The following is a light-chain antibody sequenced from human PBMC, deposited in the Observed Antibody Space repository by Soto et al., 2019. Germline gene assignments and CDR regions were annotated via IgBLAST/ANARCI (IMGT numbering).Light chain of an antibody. J-gene: IGKJ1*01. CDR1: QSVSSSY. CDR3: QQYGSSPRT. CDR2: GAS. Sequence: EIVLTQSPGTLSLSPGERATLSCRASQSVSSSYLAWYQQKPGQAPRLLIYGASSRATGIPDRFSGSGSGTDFTITISRLEPEDFAVYYGQQYGSSPRTFGQGTKVEIK. V-gene: IGKV3-20*01.